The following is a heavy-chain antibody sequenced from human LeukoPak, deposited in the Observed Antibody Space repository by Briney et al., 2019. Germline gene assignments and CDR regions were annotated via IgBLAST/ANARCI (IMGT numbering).Heavy chain of an antibody. CDR3: ARHLGYSYGDAFDI. CDR1: GYSFTSSW. CDR2: IYPVDSDT. Sequence: HGKSLKIPCKGSGYSFTSSWIAWVRHMPGKDLDWMGIIYPVDSDTRYTPSFQGQVISVADNSISTAYLQWSGLEASDTAMYYCARHLGYSYGDAFDIWGQGIMVTVSS. J-gene: IGHJ3*02. V-gene: IGHV5-51*01. D-gene: IGHD5-18*01.